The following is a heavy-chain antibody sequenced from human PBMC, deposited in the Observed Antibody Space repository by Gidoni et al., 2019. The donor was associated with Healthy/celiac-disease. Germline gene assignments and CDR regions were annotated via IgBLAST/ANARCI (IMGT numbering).Heavy chain of an antibody. D-gene: IGHD2-15*01. V-gene: IGHV1-69*01. CDR2: IIPIFGTA. CDR3: ARVVRTGYCSGGSCPGWFDP. Sequence: QVQLVQSGAEVKKPGSSVKVSCKASGGTFSSYAISWVRQAPGQGLEWMGGIIPIFGTANYAQKFQGRVTITADESTSTAYMELSSLRSEDTAVYYCARVVRTGYCSGGSCPGWFDPWGQGTLVTVSS. J-gene: IGHJ5*02. CDR1: GGTFSSYA.